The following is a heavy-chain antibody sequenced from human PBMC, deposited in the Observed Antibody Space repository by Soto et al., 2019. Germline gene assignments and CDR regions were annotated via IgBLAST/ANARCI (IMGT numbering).Heavy chain of an antibody. Sequence: QLQLVQSGAEVKKPGSSVKVSCKASGGTFSSYAISWVRQAPGQGLEWMGGIIPIFGTANYAQKFQGRVTITADESTSKAYMELSSLRSEDTAVYYCARDGRGYCTNGVCSTMDVWGQGTTVTVSS. CDR3: ARDGRGYCTNGVCSTMDV. CDR2: IIPIFGTA. J-gene: IGHJ6*02. D-gene: IGHD2-8*01. CDR1: GGTFSSYA. V-gene: IGHV1-69*12.